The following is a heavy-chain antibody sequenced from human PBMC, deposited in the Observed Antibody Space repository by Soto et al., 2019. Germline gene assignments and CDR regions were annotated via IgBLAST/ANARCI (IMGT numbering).Heavy chain of an antibody. V-gene: IGHV1-69*01. CDR2: IIPIFGKA. CDR1: GGTFRNYA. CDR3: ARGIYINWYYTLDS. J-gene: IGHJ4*02. Sequence: VSCKASGGTFRNYAFSWVRQAPGQGLEWMGGIIPIFGKANYEQRFQGRLTITADESTSTAYMELNSLRSEDTAVYFCARGIYINWYYTLDSWGQGTLVTVYS. D-gene: IGHD1-7*01.